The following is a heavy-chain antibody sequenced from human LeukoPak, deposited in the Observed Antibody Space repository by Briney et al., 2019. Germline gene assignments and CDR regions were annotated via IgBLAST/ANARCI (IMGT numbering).Heavy chain of an antibody. CDR2: ISGGGGST. Sequence: GGSLRLSCAASGFTFTSYSMNWVRQAPGKGLEWVSTISGGGGSTYYADSVKGRFTISRDNSKNTLYLQLSSLRVEDTAVYYCIKDRIGTWSFDHWGQGTLLTVSS. D-gene: IGHD1-26*01. CDR3: IKDRIGTWSFDH. V-gene: IGHV3-23*01. CDR1: GFTFTSYS. J-gene: IGHJ4*02.